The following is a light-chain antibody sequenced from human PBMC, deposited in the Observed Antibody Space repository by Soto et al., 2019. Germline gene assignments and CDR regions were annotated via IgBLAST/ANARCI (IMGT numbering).Light chain of an antibody. Sequence: LLTQSPATASVSPGASATLSCRASQNIYYNVAWYQQRPGQAPRLLIYRASTRAPGVPARFSGSGSGTEFTLTISSLQPEDFTVYSCLQYHNLWAFGQGTKVDIK. CDR1: QNIYYN. V-gene: IGKV3-15*01. CDR3: LQYHNLWA. CDR2: RAS. J-gene: IGKJ1*01.